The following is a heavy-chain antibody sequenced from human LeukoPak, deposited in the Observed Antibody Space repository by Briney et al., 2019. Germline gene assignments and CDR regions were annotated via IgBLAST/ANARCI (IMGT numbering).Heavy chain of an antibody. CDR1: GYTFTGYY. CDR3: ARDRHSRSWSPDNWFDP. Sequence: ASVKVSCKASGYTFTGYYMHWVRQAPGQGLEWMGWINPNSGGTNYAQKFQGRVTMTRDTSISTAYMELSRLRSDDTAVYYCARDRHSRSWSPDNWFDPWGQGTLVTVSS. CDR2: INPNSGGT. J-gene: IGHJ5*02. D-gene: IGHD6-13*01. V-gene: IGHV1-2*02.